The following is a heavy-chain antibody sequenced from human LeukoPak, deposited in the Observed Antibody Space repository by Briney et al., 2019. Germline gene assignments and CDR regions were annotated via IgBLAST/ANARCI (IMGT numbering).Heavy chain of an antibody. D-gene: IGHD3-22*01. Sequence: ASVKVSCKASGYTFTGYYMHWVRQAPGQGLERMGWINPNSGGTNYAQKFQGRVTMTRDTSISTAYMELSRLRSDDTAVYYCARVGVGYYDSSGYFDYWGQGTLVTVSS. CDR2: INPNSGGT. J-gene: IGHJ4*02. V-gene: IGHV1-2*02. CDR3: ARVGVGYYDSSGYFDY. CDR1: GYTFTGYY.